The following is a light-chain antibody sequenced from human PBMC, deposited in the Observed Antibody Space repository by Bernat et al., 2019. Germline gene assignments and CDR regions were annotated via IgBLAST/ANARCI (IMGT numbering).Light chain of an antibody. CDR1: NSDVGAYDH. CDR3: CYHAGRTVWV. J-gene: IGLJ3*02. Sequence: QSALTQPASVSGSPGQSVTISCTGTNSDVGAYDHVSWYQQHPGKVPKLIIYEVSGRPSGVSNRFSASKSGNAASLTISGRQAEDEADYSCCYHAGRTVWVFGGGTRLTVL. V-gene: IGLV2-23*02. CDR2: EVS.